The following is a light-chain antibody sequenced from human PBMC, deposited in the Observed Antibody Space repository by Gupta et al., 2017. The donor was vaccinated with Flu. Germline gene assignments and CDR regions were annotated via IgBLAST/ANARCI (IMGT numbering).Light chain of an antibody. CDR3: QQYGRSPGT. CDR2: GAS. J-gene: IGKJ1*01. CDR1: QRVSYNY. Sequence: GRARHCHRAGQRVSYNYLAWYQQKPGQAPKLLIYGASSRATGVPDRFSGSGSGTDFTLTISRLEPEDVAVYYCQQYGRSPGTFGQGTKVEIK. V-gene: IGKV3-20*01.